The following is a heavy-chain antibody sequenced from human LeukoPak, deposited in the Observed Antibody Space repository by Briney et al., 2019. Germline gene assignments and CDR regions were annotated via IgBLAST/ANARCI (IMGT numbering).Heavy chain of an antibody. V-gene: IGHV1-69*13. CDR3: TRRPYFDY. Sequence: ASVKVSCKASGGTFSSYAISWVRQAPGQGLEWMGGIIPIFGTANYAQKFQGRVTITADESTSTAYMELRSLRSDDTATYYCTRRPYFDYWGQGTLVTVSS. CDR1: GGTFSSYA. J-gene: IGHJ4*02. CDR2: IIPIFGTA.